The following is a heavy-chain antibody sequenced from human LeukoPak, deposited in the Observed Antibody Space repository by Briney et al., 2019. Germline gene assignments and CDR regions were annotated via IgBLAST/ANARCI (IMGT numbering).Heavy chain of an antibody. J-gene: IGHJ5*02. D-gene: IGHD3-22*01. CDR3: ARVYSSGYYNWFDP. V-gene: IGHV4-34*01. CDR2: INHSGST. Sequence: SETLSLTCAVYGGSSSGYYWSWIRQPPGKGLEWIGEINHSGSTNYNPSLKSRVTISVDTSKNQFSLKLSSVTAADTAVYYCARVYSSGYYNWFDPWGQGTLVTVSS. CDR1: GGSSSGYY.